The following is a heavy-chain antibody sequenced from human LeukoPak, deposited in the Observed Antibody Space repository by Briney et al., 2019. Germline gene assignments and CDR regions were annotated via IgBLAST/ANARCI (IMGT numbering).Heavy chain of an antibody. Sequence: ASVKVSCKASGYTFTSYAMHWVRQAPGQRLEGMGWINAGNGNTKYSQKFQGRVTITRDTSASTAYMELSSLRSEDTAVYYCARERGRTLGYCSSTSCSHWFDPWGQGTLVTVSS. D-gene: IGHD2-2*01. J-gene: IGHJ5*02. CDR2: INAGNGNT. CDR3: ARERGRTLGYCSSTSCSHWFDP. CDR1: GYTFTSYA. V-gene: IGHV1-3*01.